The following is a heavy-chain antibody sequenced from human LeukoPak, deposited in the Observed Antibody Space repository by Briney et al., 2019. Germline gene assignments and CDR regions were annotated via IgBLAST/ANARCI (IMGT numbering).Heavy chain of an antibody. Sequence: PGGSLRLSCAASGFTFSSYTMNWVRQAPGKGLEWIAYIRTSSRTIYYADSVKGRFTISGDNAKNTLYLQMNSLRAEDTAVYYCARDSWCTGLYYFDYWGQGTVVSVSS. CDR1: GFTFSSYT. V-gene: IGHV3-48*01. CDR2: IRTSSRTI. CDR3: ARDSWCTGLYYFDY. J-gene: IGHJ4*02. D-gene: IGHD6-19*01.